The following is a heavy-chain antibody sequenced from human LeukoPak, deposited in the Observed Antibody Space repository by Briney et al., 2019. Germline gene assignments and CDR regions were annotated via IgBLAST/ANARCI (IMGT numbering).Heavy chain of an antibody. CDR2: IYYGGNT. Sequence: SETLSLTCTVSGGSISSSSYYWGWIRQPPGKGLEWIGSIYYGGNTYYNPSLKSRVTMSVDTSKNQFSLKLSSVTAADTAVYYCARHDSSGPYNAFDIWGQGTMVTVSS. V-gene: IGHV4-39*01. CDR3: ARHDSSGPYNAFDI. J-gene: IGHJ3*02. CDR1: GGSISSSSYY. D-gene: IGHD3-22*01.